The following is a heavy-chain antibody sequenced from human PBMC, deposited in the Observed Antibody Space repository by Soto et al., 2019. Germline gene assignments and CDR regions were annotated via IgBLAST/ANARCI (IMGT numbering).Heavy chain of an antibody. V-gene: IGHV3-23*01. D-gene: IGHD3-9*01. CDR3: AKDYDILTGYWYYFDY. J-gene: IGHJ4*02. Sequence: GSLRLSCAASGFTFSSYAMSWVRQAPEKGLEWASAISGSGGSTYYADSVKGRFTISRDNSKNTLYLQMNSLRAEDTAVYYCAKDYDILTGYWYYFDYWGQGTLVTVSS. CDR2: ISGSGGST. CDR1: GFTFSSYA.